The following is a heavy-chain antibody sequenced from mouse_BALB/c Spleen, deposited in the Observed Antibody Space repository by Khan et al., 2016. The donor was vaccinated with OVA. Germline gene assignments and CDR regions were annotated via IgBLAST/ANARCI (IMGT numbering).Heavy chain of an antibody. CDR3: SRELRLGGFAY. CDR2: IWGDGST. Sequence: VQLVESGPGLVAPSQRLSITCTVSGFSLTGFGINWVRQPPGKGLEWLGMIWGDGSTDYNSGLKYRLSIRKDNYKSQVFLKMNRLPTDDTARYYCSRELRLGGFAYWGQGTLVTVSA. V-gene: IGHV2-6-7*01. CDR1: GFSLTGFG. J-gene: IGHJ3*01. D-gene: IGHD1-2*01.